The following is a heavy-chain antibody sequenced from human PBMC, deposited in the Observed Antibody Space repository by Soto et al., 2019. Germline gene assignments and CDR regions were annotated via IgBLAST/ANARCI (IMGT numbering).Heavy chain of an antibody. J-gene: IGHJ3*02. CDR3: ARGLITDDAFDI. CDR1: GGSISSGGYY. V-gene: IGHV4-31*03. CDR2: IYYSGST. Sequence: PSETLSITCTVSGGSISSGGYYWSWFRQHPGKGLEWIGYIYYSGSTYYNPSLKSRVAISVDTSKNQFSLKLSSVTAADTAVYYCARGLITDDAFDIWGQGTMVTVSS. D-gene: IGHD3-22*01.